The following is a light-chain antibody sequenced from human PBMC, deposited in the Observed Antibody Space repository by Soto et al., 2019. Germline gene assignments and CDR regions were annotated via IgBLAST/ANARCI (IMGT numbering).Light chain of an antibody. CDR1: SSDVGGYNY. Sequence: QSALTQSASVSGSPGQSITISCTGTSSDVGGYNYVSWYQQHPGKAPKLMIYDVSNRPSGVSNRFSGSKSGNTASLTISGLQAEDEADYYCSSYKSGSTLVVFGGGTKLTVL. J-gene: IGLJ2*01. V-gene: IGLV2-14*01. CDR2: DVS. CDR3: SSYKSGSTLVV.